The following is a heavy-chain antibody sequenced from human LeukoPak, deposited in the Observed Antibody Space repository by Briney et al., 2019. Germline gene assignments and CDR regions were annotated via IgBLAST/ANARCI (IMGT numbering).Heavy chain of an antibody. D-gene: IGHD5-18*01. V-gene: IGHV4-39*02. CDR1: GGSISSSSYY. J-gene: IGHJ4*02. CDR2: IYYSGST. Sequence: SETLSLTCTVSGGSISSSSYYWGWIRQPPGKGLEWIGSIYYSGSTYYNPSLKSRVTISVDTSKNQFSLKLSSVTAADTAVYYCARESRGYSYGYIYWGQGTLVTVSS. CDR3: ARESRGYSYGYIY.